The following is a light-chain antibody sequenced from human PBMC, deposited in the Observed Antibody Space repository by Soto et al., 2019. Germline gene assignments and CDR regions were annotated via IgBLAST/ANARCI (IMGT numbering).Light chain of an antibody. J-gene: IGLJ1*01. CDR3: NSYTSRSTLDV. CDR2: EVS. CDR1: SSDVGGFKF. Sequence: QSVLTQPASVSGFPGQSITISCTGTSSDVGGFKFVSWYQQHPGKAPKLMIYEVSYRPSGVSNRFSGSKSGNTASLTISGLQAEDEADYYCNSYTSRSTLDVFGTGTKVT. V-gene: IGLV2-14*01.